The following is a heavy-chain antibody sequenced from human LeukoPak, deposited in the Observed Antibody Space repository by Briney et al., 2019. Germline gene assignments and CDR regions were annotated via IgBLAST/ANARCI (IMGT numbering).Heavy chain of an antibody. CDR1: GFXFSSYG. CDR2: ISYDGSNK. J-gene: IGHJ4*02. Sequence: GRSLRLSCAASGFXFSSYGIHWVRQAPGKGPEWVAIISYDGSNKYYADSVKGRFTISRDNSKSTLYLQMNSLRPEDTAVYYCAKETLIHFDDWGQGTLVTVSS. V-gene: IGHV3-30*18. D-gene: IGHD5-18*01. CDR3: AKETLIHFDD.